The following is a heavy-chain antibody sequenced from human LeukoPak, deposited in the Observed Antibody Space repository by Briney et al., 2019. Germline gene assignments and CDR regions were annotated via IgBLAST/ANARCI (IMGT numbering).Heavy chain of an antibody. V-gene: IGHV4-59*01. J-gene: IGHJ2*01. D-gene: IGHD3-10*01. Sequence: SETLSLTCTVSGDSIRSYYWSWIRQTPKKGLEWIAYISYSGSTNYNPSLKSRVTISVDKSKTQFSLKMNSVTAADTAVYYCARLQRITMAGPDYWYYDLWGRGTLVTVSS. CDR3: ARLQRITMAGPDYWYYDL. CDR1: GDSIRSYY. CDR2: ISYSGST.